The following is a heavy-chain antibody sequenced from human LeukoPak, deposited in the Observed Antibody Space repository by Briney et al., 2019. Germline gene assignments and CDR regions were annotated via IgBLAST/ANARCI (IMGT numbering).Heavy chain of an antibody. V-gene: IGHV3-23*01. CDR1: GFIFSSYA. CDR2: ISGSSGST. J-gene: IGHJ4*02. Sequence: PGGSLRLSCAASGFIFSSYAMGWVRQAPGKGLEWVSTISGSSGSTYYADSVKGRFTISRDNSKNTLYLQMNSLRAEDTAVYNCAKDPYYDSSGYNYQGYFDYWGQGTLVTVSS. D-gene: IGHD3-22*01. CDR3: AKDPYYDSSGYNYQGYFDY.